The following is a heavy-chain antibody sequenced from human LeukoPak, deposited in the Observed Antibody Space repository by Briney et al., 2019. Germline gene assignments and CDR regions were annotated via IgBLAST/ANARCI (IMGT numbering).Heavy chain of an antibody. J-gene: IGHJ3*01. CDR3: ARRPRDTSGYYLGAFHD. Sequence: GGSLRLSCAASGFTFTNYAMTWVRQAPGKGLEWVSVIGASGADTYYSDSVKGRFTVSRDNSQNTLFLHMSSLRAEDSAIYFCARRPRDTSGYYLGAFHDWGQGTTVTVSS. D-gene: IGHD3-22*01. V-gene: IGHV3-23*01. CDR1: GFTFTNYA. CDR2: IGASGADT.